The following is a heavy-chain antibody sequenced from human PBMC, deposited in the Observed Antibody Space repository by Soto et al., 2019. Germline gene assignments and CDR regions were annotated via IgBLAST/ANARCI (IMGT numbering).Heavy chain of an antibody. CDR2: INHSGST. V-gene: IGHV4-34*01. J-gene: IGHJ5*02. Sequence: SETLSLTCAVYGGSFSGYYWSWIRQPPGQGLEWIGEINHSGSTNYNPSLKSRVTISVDTSKNQFSLKLSSVTAADTAVYYCAPRRGGYGSGSYYKRWFDPWGQGTLVTVS. CDR3: APRRGGYGSGSYYKRWFDP. CDR1: GGSFSGYY. D-gene: IGHD3-10*01.